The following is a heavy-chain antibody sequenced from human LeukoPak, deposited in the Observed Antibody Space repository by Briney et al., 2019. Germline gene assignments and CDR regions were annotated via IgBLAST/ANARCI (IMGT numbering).Heavy chain of an antibody. Sequence: SETLSLTCAVYGGSFSGYYWSWIRQPPGKGLEWIGEINHSGSTNYNPSLKSRVTISVDTSKNQFSLRLSSVTAADTAVYYCARGFRYYYDSSGPFFDLWGRGTLVTVSS. CDR3: ARGFRYYYDSSGPFFDL. D-gene: IGHD3-22*01. V-gene: IGHV4-34*01. CDR1: GGSFSGYY. J-gene: IGHJ2*01. CDR2: INHSGST.